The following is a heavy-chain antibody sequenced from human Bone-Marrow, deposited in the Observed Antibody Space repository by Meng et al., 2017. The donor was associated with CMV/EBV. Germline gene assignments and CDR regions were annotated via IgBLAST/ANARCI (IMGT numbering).Heavy chain of an antibody. J-gene: IGHJ4*02. CDR3: ARAGLQHKNAY. D-gene: IGHD4-11*01. CDR2: IYYSGST. CDR1: GGSISSSRYY. V-gene: IGHV4-39*07. Sequence: SETLSLTCTVSGGSISSSRYYWGWIRQPPGKGLEWIGSIYYSGSTYYNPSLKSRVTISVDTSKNQFSLKLSSVTAADTAVYYCARAGLQHKNAYWGQGTLVTGSS.